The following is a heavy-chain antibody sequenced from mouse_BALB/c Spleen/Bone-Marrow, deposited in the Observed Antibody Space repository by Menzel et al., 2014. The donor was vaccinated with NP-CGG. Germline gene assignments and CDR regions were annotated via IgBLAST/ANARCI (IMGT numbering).Heavy chain of an antibody. CDR2: IYPGDGDT. CDR1: GYAFSSSW. D-gene: IGHD2-14*01. V-gene: IGHV1-82*01. CDR3: ARFCRYEFRYFDV. J-gene: IGHJ1*01. Sequence: QVQLQQSGPELVKPGASVKISCKASGYAFSSSWMNWVKQRPGQGLEWIGRIYPGDGDTNYNGKFKGKATLTADKSSSTAYMQLSSLTSVDSAVYFCARFCRYEFRYFDVWGAGTTVTVSS.